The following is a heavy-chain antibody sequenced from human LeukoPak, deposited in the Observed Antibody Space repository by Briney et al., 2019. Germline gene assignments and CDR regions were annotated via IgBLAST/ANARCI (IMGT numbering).Heavy chain of an antibody. V-gene: IGHV1-3*01. CDR3: AGDRRLGELSFDY. Sequence: ASVKVSCKASGYTFTSYAMHWVRQAPGQRHEWMGWINAGNGNTKYSQKFQGRVTITRDTSASTAYMELGSLRSEDTAVYYCAGDRRLGELSFDYWGQGTLVTVSS. CDR1: GYTFTSYA. J-gene: IGHJ4*02. D-gene: IGHD3-16*02. CDR2: INAGNGNT.